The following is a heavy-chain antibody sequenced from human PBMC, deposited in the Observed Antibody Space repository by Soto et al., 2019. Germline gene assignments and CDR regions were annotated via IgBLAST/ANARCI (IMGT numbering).Heavy chain of an antibody. J-gene: IGHJ3*02. CDR3: ARAQVIHDDNAFDI. CDR2: IIPILGIA. Sequence: GASVKVSCKASGGTFSSYTISWVRQAPGQGLEWMGRIIPILGIANYAQKFQGRVTITADKSTSTAYMELSSLRSEDTAVYYCARAQVIHDDNAFDIWGQGTMVTVSS. V-gene: IGHV1-69*02. CDR1: GGTFSSYT. D-gene: IGHD3-9*01.